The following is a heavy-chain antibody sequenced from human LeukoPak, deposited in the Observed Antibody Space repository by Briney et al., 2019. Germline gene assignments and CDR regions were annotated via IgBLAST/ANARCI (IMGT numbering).Heavy chain of an antibody. CDR3: AREWDSGSYYLGYFDY. J-gene: IGHJ4*02. CDR2: IRNKANSYTT. D-gene: IGHD1-26*01. CDR1: GFTLSDHY. V-gene: IGHV3-72*01. Sequence: GGSLRLSCAASGFTLSDHYMDWVRQAPGKGLEWVGRIRNKANSYTTEYAASVKGRFTISRDDSKNSLYLQMNGLKCEDTAVYYCAREWDSGSYYLGYFDYWGQGTLVTVSS.